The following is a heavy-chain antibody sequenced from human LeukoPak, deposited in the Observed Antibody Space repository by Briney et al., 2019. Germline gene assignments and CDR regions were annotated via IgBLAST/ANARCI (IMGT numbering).Heavy chain of an antibody. D-gene: IGHD6-13*01. J-gene: IGHJ4*02. CDR2: INSGGTT. CDR1: GFTLSSYA. CDR3: AKRGSRSSTWYYFDF. V-gene: IGHV3-23*01. Sequence: GGSLRLSCAASGFTLSSYAITWVRQAPGKGLEWVSSINSGGTTYFADSVKGRFTISRDNSKNTAYLQMNSLRVEDTAAYYCAKRGSRSSTWYYFDFWGQGTLVTVSS.